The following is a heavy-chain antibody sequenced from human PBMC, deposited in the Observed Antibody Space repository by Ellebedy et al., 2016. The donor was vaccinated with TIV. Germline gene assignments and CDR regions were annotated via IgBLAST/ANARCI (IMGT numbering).Heavy chain of an antibody. CDR2: IFYGGTT. Sequence: MPSETLSLTCAVSGYSTRTTEWWAWIRQPPGKGLEWLGSIFYGGTTHYNPSLKTRLTMSVDTSRNEISLTVTSVTAEDNAVYYCARRDGFNLDAFDVWGQGIMVLVSS. CDR1: GYSTRTTEW. CDR3: ARRDGFNLDAFDV. J-gene: IGHJ3*01. D-gene: IGHD5-24*01. V-gene: IGHV4-28*01.